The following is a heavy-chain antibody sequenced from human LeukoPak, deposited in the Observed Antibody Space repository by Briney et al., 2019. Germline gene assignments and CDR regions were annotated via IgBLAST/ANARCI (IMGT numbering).Heavy chain of an antibody. Sequence: PGGSLRLSCAASGFTFGAYWMHWVRHGPGKGLVWVSRINSDGSSTSYADSVKGRFTISRDNAKNTLYLQMNSLRAEDTAVYYCTRDLELAYYDSSGYDYWGLGTLVTVSS. CDR2: INSDGSST. CDR3: TRDLELAYYDSSGYDY. V-gene: IGHV3-74*01. CDR1: GFTFGAYW. D-gene: IGHD3-22*01. J-gene: IGHJ4*02.